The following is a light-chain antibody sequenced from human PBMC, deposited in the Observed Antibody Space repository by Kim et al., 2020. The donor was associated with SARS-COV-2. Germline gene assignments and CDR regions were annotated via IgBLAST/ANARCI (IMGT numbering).Light chain of an antibody. Sequence: DIQMTQSPSSLSASVGDRVTITCQASQDISNDLNWYQQKPGRAPKLLIYGASSLQRGVPSRFSGSGSGTDFTLTISSLQPEDIATYFCLQYDTFPLTFGGGTQLEIK. V-gene: IGKV1-33*01. J-gene: IGKJ5*01. CDR2: GAS. CDR1: QDISND. CDR3: LQYDTFPLT.